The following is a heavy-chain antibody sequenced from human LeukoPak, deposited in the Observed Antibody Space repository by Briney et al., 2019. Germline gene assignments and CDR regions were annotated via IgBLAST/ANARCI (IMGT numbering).Heavy chain of an antibody. CDR1: GGSFSGYY. Sequence: SETLSLTCAVYGGSFSGYYWSWIRQPPGKGLEWIGEINHSGSTNYNPSLKSRVTISVDTSKNQFSLKLSSVTAADTAVYYCARQFGGYSYGHFDYWGQGTLVTVSS. J-gene: IGHJ4*02. CDR3: ARQFGGYSYGHFDY. D-gene: IGHD5-18*01. V-gene: IGHV4-34*01. CDR2: INHSGST.